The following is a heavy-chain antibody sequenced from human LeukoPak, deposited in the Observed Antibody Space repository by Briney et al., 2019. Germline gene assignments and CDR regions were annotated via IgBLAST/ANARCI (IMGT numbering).Heavy chain of an antibody. Sequence: PGGSLRLSCAASGFTFSSYAMHWVRQAPGKGLEWVAVISYDGSNKYYADSVKGRFTISRDNSKNTLYLQMNSLRAEDTAVYYCARGKDILTGSDAFDIWGQGTVVTVSS. V-gene: IGHV3-30-3*01. CDR1: GFTFSSYA. CDR2: ISYDGSNK. J-gene: IGHJ3*02. D-gene: IGHD3-9*01. CDR3: ARGKDILTGSDAFDI.